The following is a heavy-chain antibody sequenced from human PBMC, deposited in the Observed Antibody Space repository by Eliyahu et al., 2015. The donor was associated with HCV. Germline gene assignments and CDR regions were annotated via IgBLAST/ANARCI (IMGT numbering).Heavy chain of an antibody. CDR1: GFPLSTSGVG. D-gene: IGHD3-22*01. V-gene: IGHV2-5*02. CDR2: IYWDDDK. Sequence: QITLKESGPTLVKPTQTLTLTCXFSGFPLSTSGVGVGWIRQPPGQALDCLALIYWDDDKRYSPSLESRLTITKDTSKNQVVLTMTNMDPVDTATYYCAHIYNHGYFDYWGQGTLVTVSS. J-gene: IGHJ4*02. CDR3: AHIYNHGYFDY.